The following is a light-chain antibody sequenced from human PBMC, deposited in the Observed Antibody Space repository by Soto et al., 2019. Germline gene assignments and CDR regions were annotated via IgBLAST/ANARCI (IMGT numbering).Light chain of an antibody. V-gene: IGKV3D-20*02. Sequence: EIVMTQSPVTLSASPGERSTLFCRASQSVSNNYLAWYQQKPGXDPXXLIYGASSRAAGIPARFRGSGSGTEFTLTISSLEPEDFAVDDCQQRNNWQSFGQGTKVDI. J-gene: IGKJ1*01. CDR1: QSVSNNY. CDR2: GAS. CDR3: QQRNNWQS.